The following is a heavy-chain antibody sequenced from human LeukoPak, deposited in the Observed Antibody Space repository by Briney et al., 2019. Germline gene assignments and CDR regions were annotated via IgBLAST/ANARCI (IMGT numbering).Heavy chain of an antibody. Sequence: GSSVKVSCKASGGTFSSYAISWVRQAPGQGLEWMGGIIPIFGTANYAQKFQGRVTMTEDTSTDTAYMELSSLRSEDTAVYYCATGAVTTGMDVWGKGTTVTVSS. CDR1: GGTFSSYA. J-gene: IGHJ6*04. V-gene: IGHV1-69*06. CDR3: ATGAVTTGMDV. D-gene: IGHD4-11*01. CDR2: IIPIFGTA.